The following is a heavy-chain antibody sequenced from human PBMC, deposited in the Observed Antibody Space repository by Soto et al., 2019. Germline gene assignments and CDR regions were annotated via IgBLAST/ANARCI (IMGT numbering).Heavy chain of an antibody. V-gene: IGHV1-3*01. CDR2: INAGNGYT. Sequence: QVQLVQSGAEGKKPGASVKVSCETSGYTFANYPMHWVRQAPGQTLEWMGWINAGNGYTKYSQKFQGRVIITRDTSASIAYMELSSLRSEDTAVYYCARAKIITTLDYWGQGTLVTVSS. D-gene: IGHD3-10*01. J-gene: IGHJ4*02. CDR3: ARAKIITTLDY. CDR1: GYTFANYP.